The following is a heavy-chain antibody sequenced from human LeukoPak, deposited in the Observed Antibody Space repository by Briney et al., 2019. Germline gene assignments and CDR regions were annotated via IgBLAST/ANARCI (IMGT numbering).Heavy chain of an antibody. CDR3: AKEESSWYVHDAFDI. J-gene: IGHJ3*02. CDR1: GFTFSSYG. CDR2: IWYDGSNK. V-gene: IGHV3-33*06. D-gene: IGHD6-13*01. Sequence: GGSLRLSCAASGFTFSSYGMNWFRQVPAKGLEWVAVIWYDGSNKYYADSVKGRFTISRDNSKNTLYLQMNSLRAEDTAVYYCAKEESSWYVHDAFDIWGQGTMVTVSS.